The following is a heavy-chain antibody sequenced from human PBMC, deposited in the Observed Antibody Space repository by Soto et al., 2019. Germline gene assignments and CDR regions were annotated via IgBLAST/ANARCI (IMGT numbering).Heavy chain of an antibody. CDR3: AKVGLAGLGAFEI. CDR1: GFTFSNYG. V-gene: IGHV3-23*01. Sequence: EVQLLESGGGLVQPGGSLRLSCAASGFTFSNYGMTWVRQAPGKGLEWVSVLTSGGSTYHEDSVKGRFTISRDNSKETLYLQMNSLGAEDTAVYYCAKVGLAGLGAFEIWGQGTMVTVSS. J-gene: IGHJ3*02. CDR2: LTSGGST. D-gene: IGHD6-19*01.